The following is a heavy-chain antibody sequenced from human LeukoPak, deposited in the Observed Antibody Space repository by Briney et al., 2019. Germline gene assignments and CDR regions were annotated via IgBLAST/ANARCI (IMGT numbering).Heavy chain of an antibody. D-gene: IGHD1-1*01. J-gene: IGHJ4*02. CDR3: ARRVMLGATGFDY. V-gene: IGHV4-39*01. CDR2: IDYSGST. Sequence: PSETLSLTCTVSGGSISSRSYYWGWMRQPPGKGLEWIGDIDYSGSTYYNPSLRSRVIMSADTSKTQFSLRLSSVTAADTAVYYCARRVMLGATGFDYWGQGILVTVSS. CDR1: GGSISSRSYY.